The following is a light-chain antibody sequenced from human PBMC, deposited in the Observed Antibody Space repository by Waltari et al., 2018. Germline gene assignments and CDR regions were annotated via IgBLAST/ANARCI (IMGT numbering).Light chain of an antibody. CDR3: QQSFSHPRT. CDR2: AAS. Sequence: DIEMTQSPSSLSASVGDRVTVTCRSSETIMNYLNWYQQKPGEAPTLLIFAASSLPSGVPSRFSGSGSGTDFTPTISSLQPEDFATYYCQQSFSHPRTFGRGTTVEI. J-gene: IGKJ4*01. CDR1: ETIMNY. V-gene: IGKV1-39*01.